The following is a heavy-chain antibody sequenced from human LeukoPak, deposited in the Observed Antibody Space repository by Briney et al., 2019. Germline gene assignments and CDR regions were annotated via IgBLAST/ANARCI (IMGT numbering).Heavy chain of an antibody. CDR1: GFTFSSYA. CDR3: AKAYYYDSSGYYSPYFDY. V-gene: IGHV3-23*01. CDR2: ISGSGGST. J-gene: IGHJ4*02. Sequence: PGGSLRLSCAASGFTFSSYAMSWVRQAPGKGLEWVSAISGSGGSTYYADSVKGRFTISRDNSKNTLYLQMNSLRAEDTAVYYCAKAYYYDSSGYYSPYFDYWGQGTLVTVSS. D-gene: IGHD3-22*01.